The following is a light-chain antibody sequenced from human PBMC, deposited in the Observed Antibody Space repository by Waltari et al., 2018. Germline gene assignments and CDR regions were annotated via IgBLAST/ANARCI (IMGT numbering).Light chain of an antibody. CDR2: YDH. J-gene: IGLJ2*01. CDR3: AAWDDSLNGVV. Sequence: QSVLTQPPSVSEAPRQRVTISCSGSSSNIGNTPVTWYQPLPGKAPKLLIYYDHLLPSGVSDRFSGSKSGTSASLAISGLQSEDEADYYCAAWDDSLNGVVFGGGTKLTVL. CDR1: SSNIGNTP. V-gene: IGLV1-36*01.